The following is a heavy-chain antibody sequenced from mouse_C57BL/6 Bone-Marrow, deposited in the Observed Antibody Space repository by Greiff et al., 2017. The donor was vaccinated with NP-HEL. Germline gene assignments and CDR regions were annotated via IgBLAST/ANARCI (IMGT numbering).Heavy chain of an antibody. D-gene: IGHD3-2*02. CDR2: INPSNGGT. J-gene: IGHJ3*01. Sequence: QVQLQQPGTELVKPGASVKLSCKASGYTFTSYWMHWVKQRPGQGLEWIGNINPSNGGTNYNEKFKSKATLTVDKSSSTAYMQLSSLTSADSAVYYCARTAQATAWFAYWGQGTLVTVSA. CDR1: GYTFTSYW. CDR3: ARTAQATAWFAY. V-gene: IGHV1-53*01.